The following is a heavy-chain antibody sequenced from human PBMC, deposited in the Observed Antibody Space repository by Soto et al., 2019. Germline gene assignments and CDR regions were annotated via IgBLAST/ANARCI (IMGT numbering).Heavy chain of an antibody. D-gene: IGHD6-6*01. CDR2: IYYSGST. CDR1: GGSISSYY. CDR3: ARSSIEPRVFMYPFDS. J-gene: IGHJ4*02. V-gene: IGHV4-59*08. Sequence: SETLSLTCTVSGGSISSYYWSWIRQPPGKGLEWIGYIYYSGSTNYNPSLKSRVAISLDTSKNQFSLSLNSVTAADTAVYYCARSSIEPRVFMYPFDSWGQGTLVTVSS.